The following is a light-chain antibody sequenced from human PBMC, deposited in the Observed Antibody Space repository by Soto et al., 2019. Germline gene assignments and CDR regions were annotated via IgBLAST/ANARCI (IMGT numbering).Light chain of an antibody. CDR3: QQYNSYPYT. CDR1: QSISGW. J-gene: IGKJ2*01. V-gene: IGKV1-5*03. CDR2: KAS. Sequence: DIQMTQSPSTLSASVGDRVTITWRASQSISGWLAWYQQKAGKAPKLLIYKASTLESAVPSRFSGSGSATEFPLTISSLQPDDSATYYCQQYNSYPYTFGQGTKLEIK.